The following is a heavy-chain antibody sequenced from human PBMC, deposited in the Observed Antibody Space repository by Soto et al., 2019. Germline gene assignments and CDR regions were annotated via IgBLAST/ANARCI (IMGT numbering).Heavy chain of an antibody. Sequence: TLSLTCTVSGGSVSSGNYYWNWIRQPPGKGLEWIGYIYYSGSTNYNPSLKSRVTISVDTSKNQFTLKLSSVTAADTAVYYCARAGAMVTPDYWGQGTLVTVSS. J-gene: IGHJ4*02. CDR1: GGSVSSGNYY. CDR2: IYYSGST. V-gene: IGHV4-61*01. CDR3: ARAGAMVTPDY. D-gene: IGHD5-18*01.